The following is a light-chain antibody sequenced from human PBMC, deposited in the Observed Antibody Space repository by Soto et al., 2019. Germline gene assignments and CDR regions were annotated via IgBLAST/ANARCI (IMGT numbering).Light chain of an antibody. CDR2: LHSDGSH. V-gene: IGLV4-69*01. Sequence: QPVLTQSPSASASLGASVKLTCSLSSGHSTYAIAWHQQQPEKGPRFLMKLHSDGSHIKGDGIPDRFSGSSSGAERYLTISSLQSEDEADYYCQTWGTGFHVVFGGGTKLTVL. CDR1: SGHSTYA. CDR3: QTWGTGFHVV. J-gene: IGLJ2*01.